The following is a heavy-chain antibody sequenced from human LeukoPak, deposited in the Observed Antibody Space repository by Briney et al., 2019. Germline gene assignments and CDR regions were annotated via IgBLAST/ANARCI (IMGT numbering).Heavy chain of an antibody. CDR1: GYTFTSYG. CDR2: ISAYNGNT. Sequence: EASVKVSCKASGYTFTSYGISWVRQAPGQGLEWMGWISAYNGNTNYAQKLQGRVTMTTDTSTSTAYMELRSLRSDDTAVYYCARVPRDSSGYYQEDYWGQGTLVTVSS. J-gene: IGHJ4*02. V-gene: IGHV1-18*01. D-gene: IGHD3-22*01. CDR3: ARVPRDSSGYYQEDY.